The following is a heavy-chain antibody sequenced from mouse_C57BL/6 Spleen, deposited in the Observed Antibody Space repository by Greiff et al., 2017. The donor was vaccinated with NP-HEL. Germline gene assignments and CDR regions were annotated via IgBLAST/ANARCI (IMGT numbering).Heavy chain of an antibody. J-gene: IGHJ2*01. CDR3: ARGEITYFDY. V-gene: IGHV1-26*01. D-gene: IGHD1-1*01. CDR1: GYTFTDYY. CDR2: INPNNGGT. Sequence: VQLQQSGPELVKPGASVKISCKASGYTFTDYYMNWVKQSPGKSLEWIGDINPNNGGTSYNQKFKGKATLTVDKSSSTAYMELRSLTSEDSAFYYCARGEITYFDYWGQGTTLTVSS.